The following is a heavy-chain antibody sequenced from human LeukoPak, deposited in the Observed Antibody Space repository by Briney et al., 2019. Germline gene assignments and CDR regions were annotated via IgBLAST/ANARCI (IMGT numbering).Heavy chain of an antibody. D-gene: IGHD5-18*01. CDR1: GFIFSTYR. CDR3: AKARDTDMQGNVAFDS. V-gene: IGHV3-7*01. CDR2: IQQDGSEE. Sequence: GRSLRLSCVGSGFIFSTYRMSWVRQTPGRGLEWVANIQQDGSEEYYLDSVKGRFTISRDNAKNSLYLQLNSLRAEDTAIYYCAKARDTDMQGNVAFDSWGQGAMVTVSS. J-gene: IGHJ3*02.